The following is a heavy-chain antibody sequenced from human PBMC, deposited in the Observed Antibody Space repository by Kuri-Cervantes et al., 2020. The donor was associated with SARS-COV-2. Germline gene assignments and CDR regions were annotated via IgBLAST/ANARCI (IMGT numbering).Heavy chain of an antibody. CDR1: GFTFTDYA. Sequence: GGSLRLSCAASGFTFTDYAMSWVRQAPGRGPEWVSCISDTGGTTTYADSVKGRFTISRDNSKNSVSLQMHSLRAEDTAIYYCAMDLERDDSSSVTWGQGNLVSVSS. CDR2: ISDTGGTT. D-gene: IGHD3-22*01. J-gene: IGHJ5*02. V-gene: IGHV3-23*01. CDR3: AMDLERDDSSSVT.